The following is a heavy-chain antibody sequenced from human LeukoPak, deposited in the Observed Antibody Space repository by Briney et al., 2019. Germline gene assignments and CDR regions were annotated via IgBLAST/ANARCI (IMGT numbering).Heavy chain of an antibody. Sequence: PSETLSLTCAVYGGSFSGYYWSWIRQPPGKGLEWIGYIYYSGSTYYNPSLKSRVTISVDTSKNQFSLKLSSVTAADTAVYYCARVNDYGGNEGGVGAFDIWGQGTMVTVSS. J-gene: IGHJ3*02. V-gene: IGHV4-34*09. CDR3: ARVNDYGGNEGGVGAFDI. CDR1: GGSFSGYY. CDR2: IYYSGST. D-gene: IGHD4-23*01.